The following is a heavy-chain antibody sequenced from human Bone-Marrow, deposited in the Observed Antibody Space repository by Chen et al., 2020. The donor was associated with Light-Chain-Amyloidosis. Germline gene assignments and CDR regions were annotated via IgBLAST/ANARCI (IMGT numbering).Heavy chain of an antibody. CDR2: IYPDGSDA. D-gene: IGHD5-12*01. Sequence: EVQLEQSGPEVKKPGESLQISCKGSGYTFPNYWIGWVRQMPGKGLEWMGVIYPDGSDARYSPSFAGQVTISADKSMTTAYLKWRSLKASDTAMYYCARRRDGYNFDYWGQGTLVTVSS. CDR3: ARRRDGYNFDY. J-gene: IGHJ4*02. V-gene: IGHV5-51*01. CDR1: GYTFPNYW.